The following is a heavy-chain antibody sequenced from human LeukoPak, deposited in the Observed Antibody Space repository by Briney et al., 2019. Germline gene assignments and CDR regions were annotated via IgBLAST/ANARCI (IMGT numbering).Heavy chain of an antibody. D-gene: IGHD3-16*02. CDR2: IYASGST. J-gene: IGHJ3*02. V-gene: IGHV4-61*02. CDR3: ARDVVDHDAFDI. CDR1: GDSISSGHYY. Sequence: PSETLSLTCTVSGDSISSGHYYWSWVRQPAGKGLEWIGRIYASGSTYQNPSLKSRVTISRDTSKNQFSLKLSSVTAADTAVYYCARDVVDHDAFDIWGQGTMVTVSS.